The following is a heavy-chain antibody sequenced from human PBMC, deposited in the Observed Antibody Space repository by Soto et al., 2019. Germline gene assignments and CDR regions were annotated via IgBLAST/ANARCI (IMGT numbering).Heavy chain of an antibody. CDR1: GYTFTSYG. D-gene: IGHD3-3*01. Sequence: ASVKVSCKASGYTFTSYGISWVLQAPGQGLEWMGWISAYNGNTNYAQKLQGRVTMTTDTSTSTAYMELRSLRSDDTAVYYCARGRLGITIFGVVIMPDAFAISGQGTMVTV. V-gene: IGHV1-18*01. CDR3: ARGRLGITIFGVVIMPDAFAI. J-gene: IGHJ3*02. CDR2: ISAYNGNT.